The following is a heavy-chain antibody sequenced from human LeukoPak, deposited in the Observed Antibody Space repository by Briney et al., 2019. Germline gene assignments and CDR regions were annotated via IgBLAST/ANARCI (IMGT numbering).Heavy chain of an antibody. CDR2: ISGSGGST. V-gene: IGHV3-23*01. D-gene: IGHD3-22*01. J-gene: IGHJ4*02. CDR1: GFTFSSYA. CDR3: AKYEYYYDSSGYPDSYYFDY. Sequence: GGSLRLSCAASGFTFSSYAMSWVRQAPGQGLEWVSAISGSGGSTYYADSVKGRFTISRDNSKNTLYLQMNSLRAEDTAVYYCAKYEYYYDSSGYPDSYYFDYWGQGTMVTVSS.